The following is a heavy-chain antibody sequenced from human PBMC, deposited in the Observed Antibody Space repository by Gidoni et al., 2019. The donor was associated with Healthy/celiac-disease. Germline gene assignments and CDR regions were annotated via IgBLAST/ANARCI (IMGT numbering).Heavy chain of an antibody. V-gene: IGHV1-3*01. J-gene: IGHJ6*02. D-gene: IGHD5-12*01. CDR2: IKAGNGNT. Sequence: QLQLVQSGAEVKKPGALVKVSCKASGYTFTSYARHWVRQATGQKLEWMVWIKAGNGNTKYSQKFQGRVTITRDTSASTAYMELSSLRSEDTAVYYCARYDRYCYYGMDVWGQGTTVTVSS. CDR3: ARYDRYCYYGMDV. CDR1: GYTFTSYA.